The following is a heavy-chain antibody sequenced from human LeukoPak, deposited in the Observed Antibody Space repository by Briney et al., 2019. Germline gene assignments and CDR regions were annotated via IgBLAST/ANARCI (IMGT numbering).Heavy chain of an antibody. V-gene: IGHV5-51*01. CDR3: ARHPWGIKVADY. D-gene: IGHD3-16*01. CDR1: GYXFTSXW. J-gene: IGHJ4*02. Sequence: GESLKISCKGSGYXFTSXWIXWVRXXPXKXLEWMGIIYPGDSETTYSPSFQGQVTISADKSITTAYLQWDSLKASDTAMYYCARHPWGIKVADYWGQGTLVTVSS. CDR2: IYPGDSET.